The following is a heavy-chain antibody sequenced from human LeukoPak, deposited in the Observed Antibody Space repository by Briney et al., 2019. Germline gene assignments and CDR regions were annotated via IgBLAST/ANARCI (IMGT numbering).Heavy chain of an antibody. D-gene: IGHD3-9*01. CDR3: ARHPVLRYFDWLYGFDY. CDR1: GGSISSSNW. V-gene: IGHV4-4*02. Sequence: PSETLSLTCAVSGGSISSSNWWSWVRQPPGKGLEWIGEINHSGSTNYNPSLKSRVTISVDTSKNQFSLKLSSVTAADTAVYYCARHPVLRYFDWLYGFDYWGQGTLVTVSS. J-gene: IGHJ4*02. CDR2: INHSGST.